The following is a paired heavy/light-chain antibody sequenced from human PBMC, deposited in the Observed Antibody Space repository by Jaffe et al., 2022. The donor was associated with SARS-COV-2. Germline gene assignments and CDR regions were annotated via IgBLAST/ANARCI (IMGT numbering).Heavy chain of an antibody. D-gene: IGHD3-10*01. J-gene: IGHJ5*02. Sequence: EVQLVESGGGLVKPGGSLRLSCAASGFTFSNAWMSWVRQAPGKGLEWVGRIKSNTDGGTTDYAAPVKGRFTISRDDSKDTLYLQMNSLKIEDTAVYYCSTPPRWSAELRVSWGQGTLVTVSS. CDR2: IKSNTDGGTT. V-gene: IGHV3-15*01. CDR3: STPPRWSAELRVS. CDR1: GFTFSNAW.
Light chain of an antibody. CDR1: HSVLDSSKNKNY. Sequence: DIVMTQSPDSLAVSLGERATINCKSSHSVLDSSKNKNYLAWYQQKPGQSPNLLIYWASTRESGVPDRFSGSGSGTDFTLTISSLQAEDVAVYYCQQYSSAPRTFGQGTKLEIK. CDR3: QQYSSAPRT. V-gene: IGKV4-1*01. J-gene: IGKJ2*01. CDR2: WAS.